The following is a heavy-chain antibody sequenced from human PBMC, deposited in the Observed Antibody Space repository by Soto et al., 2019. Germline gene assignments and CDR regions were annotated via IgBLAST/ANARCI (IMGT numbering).Heavy chain of an antibody. J-gene: IGHJ5*02. CDR1: GGSFSGYY. D-gene: IGHD6-13*01. Sequence: QVQLQQWGAGLLKPSETLSLTCAVYGGSFSGYYWSWIRQPPGKGLEWIGEINHSGSTNYNPSLKSRVTISVDTSKNQFSLKLSSVTAADTAGYYCARGGIAAAGQGRTFDPWGQGTLVTVSS. CDR2: INHSGST. V-gene: IGHV4-34*01. CDR3: ARGGIAAAGQGRTFDP.